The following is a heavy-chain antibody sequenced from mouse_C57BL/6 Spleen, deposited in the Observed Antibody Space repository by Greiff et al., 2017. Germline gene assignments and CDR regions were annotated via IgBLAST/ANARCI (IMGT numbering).Heavy chain of an antibody. V-gene: IGHV5-4*01. CDR2: ISDGGSYT. J-gene: IGHJ2*01. CDR3: ARDSNSDY. D-gene: IGHD1-1*01. Sequence: EVQLVESGGGLVKPGGSLKLSCAASGFTFSSYAMSWVRQTPEKRLEWVATISDGGSYTYYPDNVKGRFTISRDNAKNNLYLQMSHLKSEDTAMYYCARDSNSDYWGQGTTLTVSS. CDR1: GFTFSSYA.